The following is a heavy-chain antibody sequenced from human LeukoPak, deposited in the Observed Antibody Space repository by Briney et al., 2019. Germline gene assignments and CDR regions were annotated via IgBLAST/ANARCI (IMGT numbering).Heavy chain of an antibody. CDR3: ARSGWNSSYDERYYYYYGMDV. CDR2: INPNSGGT. V-gene: IGHV1-2*02. Sequence: ASVKVSCKASGYTFTGYYMHWVRQAPGQGLEWMGWINPNSGGTNYAQKFQGRVTMTRDTSISTAYMELSRLRSDDTAVYYCARSGWNSSYDERYYYYYGMDVWGQGTTVTVSS. CDR1: GYTFTGYY. D-gene: IGHD5-12*01. J-gene: IGHJ6*02.